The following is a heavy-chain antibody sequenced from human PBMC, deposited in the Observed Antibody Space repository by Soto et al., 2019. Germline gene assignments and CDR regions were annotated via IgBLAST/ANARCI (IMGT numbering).Heavy chain of an antibody. CDR2: ISYDGSNK. CDR1: GFTFSSYA. CDR3: ARDVRYCSGGSCYFFDY. Sequence: GESLKISCAASGFTFSSYAMHWVRQAPGKGLEWVAVISYDGSNKYYADSVKGRFTISRDNSKNTLYLQMNSLRAEDTAVYYCARDVRYCSGGSCYFFDYWGQGTLVTVSS. D-gene: IGHD2-15*01. J-gene: IGHJ4*02. V-gene: IGHV3-30*04.